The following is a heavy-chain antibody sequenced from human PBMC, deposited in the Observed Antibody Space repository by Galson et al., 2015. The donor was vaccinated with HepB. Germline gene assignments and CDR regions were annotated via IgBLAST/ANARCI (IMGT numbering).Heavy chain of an antibody. J-gene: IGHJ5*02. CDR2: ISSSGTV. D-gene: IGHD2/OR15-2a*01. Sequence: SLRLSCAASGFTFSSYRMTWVRQAPGKGLEWVADISSSGTVHYADSVKGRFIISRDNGQNFLHLRMTSLRDEDTAIYYCARGPTHCTNDVCYSFGHWGQGTRVTVTS. CDR3: ARGPTHCTNDVCYSFGH. CDR1: GFTFSSYR. V-gene: IGHV3-48*02.